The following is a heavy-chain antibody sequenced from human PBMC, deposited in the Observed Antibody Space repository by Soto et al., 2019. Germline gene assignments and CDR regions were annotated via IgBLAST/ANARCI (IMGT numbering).Heavy chain of an antibody. Sequence: SETLSLPCTVSGGCISSSSYYWGWIRQPPGKGLEWIGSIYYSGSTYYNPSLKSRVTISVDTSKNQLSLKLSSVTAADTAVYYCARHTPVISISDQRGQGTPVTVSS. CDR2: IYYSGST. CDR1: GGCISSSSYY. J-gene: IGHJ4*02. CDR3: ARHTPVISISDQ. V-gene: IGHV4-39*01.